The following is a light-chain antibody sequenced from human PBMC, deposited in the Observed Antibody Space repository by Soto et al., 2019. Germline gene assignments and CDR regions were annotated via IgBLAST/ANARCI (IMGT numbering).Light chain of an antibody. J-gene: IGLJ3*02. CDR2: EVT. CDR1: SSDVGAYNY. V-gene: IGLV2-8*01. CDR3: SSFASSNTWV. Sequence: QSALTQPPSASGSPGQSVTISCTGTSSDVGAYNYVSWYQQHAGKAPKLVIYEVTKRPSGVPYRFSGSKSANTASLTVSGLQAEDEADYYCSSFASSNTWVFGGRTQLTVL.